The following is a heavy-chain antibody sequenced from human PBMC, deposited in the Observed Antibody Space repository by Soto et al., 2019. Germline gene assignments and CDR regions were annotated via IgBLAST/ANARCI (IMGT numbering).Heavy chain of an antibody. V-gene: IGHV1-18*01. J-gene: IGHJ5*02. CDR1: GYTFKNFA. CDR3: ARDRSVAGTPRWFAP. Sequence: QVQLVQSEAEVKKPGASVKVSCKAFGYTFKNFAINWVRQAPGQGLEWMGWISAYNGNTNYVQKFQGRVTMTTDTSTSPASMEPRSLPSDDTAVYYCARDRSVAGTPRWFAPWGQGTLVTVSS. CDR2: ISAYNGNT. D-gene: IGHD6-19*01.